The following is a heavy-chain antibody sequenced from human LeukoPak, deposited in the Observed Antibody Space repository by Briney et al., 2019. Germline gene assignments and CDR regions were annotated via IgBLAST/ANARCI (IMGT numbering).Heavy chain of an antibody. Sequence: ASVKVSCKASGHTFTSYDINWIRQASGQGLEWMGWMNPDSGNAAYAQKFQGRVTMTRDTSISTAYMELSSLRSEDTAVYYCARVPSKSYNWFDPWGPGTLVTVSS. CDR2: MNPDSGNA. V-gene: IGHV1-8*01. D-gene: IGHD2-2*01. CDR3: ARVPSKSYNWFDP. CDR1: GHTFTSYD. J-gene: IGHJ5*02.